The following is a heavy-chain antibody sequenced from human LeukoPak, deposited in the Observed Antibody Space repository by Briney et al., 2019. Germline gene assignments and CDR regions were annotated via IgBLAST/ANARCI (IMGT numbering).Heavy chain of an antibody. CDR1: GGTISSSSYY. V-gene: IGHV4-39*01. CDR3: ARHVRFLEWLSSYYFDY. J-gene: IGHJ4*02. D-gene: IGHD3-3*01. CDR2: IYYSETT. Sequence: PSETLSLTCTVSGGTISSSSYYWGWIRQPPGKGLEWIGSIYYSETTYYNPSLKSRVTISVDTSKSQSSLRLTSVTAADTAVYYCARHVRFLEWLSSYYFDYWGQGTLVTVSS.